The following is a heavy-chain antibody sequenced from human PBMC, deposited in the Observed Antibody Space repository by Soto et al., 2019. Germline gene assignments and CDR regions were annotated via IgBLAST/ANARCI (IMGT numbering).Heavy chain of an antibody. D-gene: IGHD3-3*01. J-gene: IGHJ6*02. CDR2: IWYDGSNK. CDR3: ARENDFWSGYPRDYYYGMDV. V-gene: IGHV3-33*01. Sequence: GSLRLSCAASGFTFSSYGMHWVRQAPGKGLEWVAVIWYDGSNKYYADSVKGRFTISRDNSKNTLYLQMNSLRAEDTAVYYCARENDFWSGYPRDYYYGMDVWGQGTTVTVSS. CDR1: GFTFSSYG.